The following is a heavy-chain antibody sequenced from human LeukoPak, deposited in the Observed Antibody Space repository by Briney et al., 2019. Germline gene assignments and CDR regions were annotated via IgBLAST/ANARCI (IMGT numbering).Heavy chain of an antibody. CDR1: GFTFGGYW. Sequence: GGSLRLSGAASGFTFGGYWMHWVRQAPGKGLVWVSRIKSDGSSTSYADSVKGRFTISRDNAKNTLYLQMNSLRAEDTAVYYCARSDWFDPWGQGTLVTVSS. V-gene: IGHV3-74*01. J-gene: IGHJ5*02. CDR3: ARSDWFDP. CDR2: IKSDGSST.